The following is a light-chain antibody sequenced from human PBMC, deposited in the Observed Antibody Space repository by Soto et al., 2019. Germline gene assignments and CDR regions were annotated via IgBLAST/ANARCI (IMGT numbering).Light chain of an antibody. Sequence: QTVVTQEPSFSVSPGGTVTLTCGLSSGPVFTSSYPNWYQQTPGQAPRTLIFNTNTRSSGVPDRFSGSILGDKAALTITGAQAYDDSYYYCLRYLSGGIWVFGGGTKLTVL. V-gene: IGLV8-61*01. J-gene: IGLJ3*02. CDR1: SGPVFTSSY. CDR3: LRYLSGGIWV. CDR2: NTN.